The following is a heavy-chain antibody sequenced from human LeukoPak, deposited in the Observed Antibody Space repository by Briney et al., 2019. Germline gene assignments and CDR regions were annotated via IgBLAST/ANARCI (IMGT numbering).Heavy chain of an antibody. J-gene: IGHJ5*02. CDR1: GGSISSYY. Sequence: SETLSLTXTVSGGSISSYYWSWIRQPPGKGLEWIGYIYYSGSTNYNPSLKSRVTISVDTSKNQFSLKLSSVTAADTAVYYCARPVYYYDSSGYYSYNWFDPWGQGTLVTVSX. CDR3: ARPVYYYDSSGYYSYNWFDP. D-gene: IGHD3-22*01. CDR2: IYYSGST. V-gene: IGHV4-59*08.